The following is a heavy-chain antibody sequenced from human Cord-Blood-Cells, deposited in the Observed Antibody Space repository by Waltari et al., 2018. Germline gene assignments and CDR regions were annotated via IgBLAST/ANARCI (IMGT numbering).Heavy chain of an antibody. D-gene: IGHD3-10*01. J-gene: IGHJ4*02. V-gene: IGHV3-74*01. CDR3: ARDREVRGVIDY. CDR2: INSDGSST. Sequence: EVQLVASGGGLVQPGGSLRLSCAASGFTFSSYCTHWVRQAPGKGLVWVSRINSDGSSTSYADSVKGRFTISRDNAKNTLYLQMNSLRAEDTAVYYCARDREVRGVIDYWGQGTLVTVSS. CDR1: GFTFSSYC.